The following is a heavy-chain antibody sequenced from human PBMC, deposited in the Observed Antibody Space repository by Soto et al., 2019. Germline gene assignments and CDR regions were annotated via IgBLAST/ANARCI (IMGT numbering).Heavy chain of an antibody. Sequence: GSLRLSCAASGFTFSSYAMHWVRQAPGKGLEWVAVISYDGSNKYYADSVKGRFTISRDNSKNTLCLQMKSLRAEDTAVYYCARVFCGWYYAAFDIWGQVTLVTV. D-gene: IGHD6-19*01. CDR1: GFTFSSYA. CDR2: ISYDGSNK. J-gene: IGHJ3*02. CDR3: ARVFCGWYYAAFDI. V-gene: IGHV3-30-3*01.